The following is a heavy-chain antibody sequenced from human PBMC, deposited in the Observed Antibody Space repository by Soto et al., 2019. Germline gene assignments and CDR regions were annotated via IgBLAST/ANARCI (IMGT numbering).Heavy chain of an antibody. CDR1: GGSIKSAVYY. J-gene: IGHJ4*01. CDR3: GRRSRGGYNCFDY. V-gene: IGHV4-31*03. D-gene: IGHD1-1*01. Sequence: PSESLSLTCTVSGGSIKSAVYYWSWINQHPGKGLEWIGYIYYSGSTYYNPSLKSRVTISVNTSTNQFSLKLSSVTAADTAVSYCGRRSRGGYNCFDYWGHGPLVTVSS. CDR2: IYYSGST.